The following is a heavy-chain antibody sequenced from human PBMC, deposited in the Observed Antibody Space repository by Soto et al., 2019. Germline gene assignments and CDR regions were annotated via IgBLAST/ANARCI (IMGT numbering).Heavy chain of an antibody. D-gene: IGHD6-13*01. V-gene: IGHV4-59*01. CDR2: IYYSGST. J-gene: IGHJ3*02. CDR1: GGSISSYY. Sequence: SETLSLTCTVSGGSISSYYWSWIRQPPGKGLEWIGYIYYSGSTNYNPSLKSRVTISVDTSKNQFSLKLSSVTAADTAAYYCARVRRYSSRPDAFDIWGQGTMVTVSS. CDR3: ARVRRYSSRPDAFDI.